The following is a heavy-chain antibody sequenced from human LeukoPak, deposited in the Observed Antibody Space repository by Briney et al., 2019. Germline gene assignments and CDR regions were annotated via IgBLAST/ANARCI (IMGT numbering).Heavy chain of an antibody. Sequence: PSETLSLTCTVSGGSISSYYWSWIRQPPGKGLEWIGEINHSGSTNYNPSLKSRVTISVDTSKNQFSLKLSSVTAADTAVYYCARGISDYWGQGTLVTVSS. CDR1: GGSISSYY. CDR2: INHSGST. CDR3: ARGISDY. D-gene: IGHD3-3*02. J-gene: IGHJ4*02. V-gene: IGHV4-34*01.